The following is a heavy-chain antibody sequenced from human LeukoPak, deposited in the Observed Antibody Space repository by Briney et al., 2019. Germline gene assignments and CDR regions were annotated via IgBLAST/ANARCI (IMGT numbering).Heavy chain of an antibody. CDR3: ARDRLLGIGFDY. V-gene: IGHV3-30-3*01. Sequence: GALRLSCADSGFTFSSYAMHWVRPAPGKGLEWVAVISYDGSNKYYADSVKGRFTISRDNSKNTLYLQMNSLRAEDTAVYYCARDRLLGIGFDYWGQGTLVTVSS. CDR1: GFTFSSYA. J-gene: IGHJ4*02. CDR2: ISYDGSNK. D-gene: IGHD2-15*01.